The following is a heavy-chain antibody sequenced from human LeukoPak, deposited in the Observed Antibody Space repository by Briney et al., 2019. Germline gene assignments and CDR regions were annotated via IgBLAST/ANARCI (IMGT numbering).Heavy chain of an antibody. CDR3: ARVSTIFGVVPTLGY. Sequence: GASVKVSCKASGYTFTGYYMHWVRQAPGQGLEWMGWINPNSGGTNYAQKFQGRVTMTRDTSISTAYMELSRLRSDDTAVYYCARVSTIFGVVPTLGYWGQGTLVTVSS. J-gene: IGHJ4*02. CDR1: GYTFTGYY. CDR2: INPNSGGT. D-gene: IGHD3-3*01. V-gene: IGHV1-2*02.